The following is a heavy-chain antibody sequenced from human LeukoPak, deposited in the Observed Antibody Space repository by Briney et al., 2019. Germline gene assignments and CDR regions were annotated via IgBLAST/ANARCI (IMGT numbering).Heavy chain of an antibody. D-gene: IGHD2/OR15-2a*01. CDR1: GFTIGPYA. J-gene: IGHJ6*02. CDR2: IKAYRSGT. Sequence: GGSLRLSCEASGFTIGPYAMNWVRQGPGRGREWIAFIKAYRSGTFYADSARGRFTTSRYNIKNSLYLQMNSLTSEDSAIYYCTTWAFYHNLDVWGHGTTVIVSS. CDR3: TTWAFYHNLDV. V-gene: IGHV3-43*02.